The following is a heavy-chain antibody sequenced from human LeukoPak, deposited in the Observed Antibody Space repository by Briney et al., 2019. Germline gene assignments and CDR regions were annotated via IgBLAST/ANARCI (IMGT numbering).Heavy chain of an antibody. J-gene: IGHJ4*02. CDR3: ARGDGWFGELLNFDY. CDR2: ITSSSSTI. CDR1: GFTFSAYA. D-gene: IGHD3-10*01. V-gene: IGHV3-48*02. Sequence: GGSLRLSCAASGFTFSAYAMNWVRQAPGKGLEWVSYITSSSSTIYYADSVKGRFTISRDNAKNSLYLQMNSLRDEDTVVYYCARGDGWFGELLNFDYWGQGTLVTVSS.